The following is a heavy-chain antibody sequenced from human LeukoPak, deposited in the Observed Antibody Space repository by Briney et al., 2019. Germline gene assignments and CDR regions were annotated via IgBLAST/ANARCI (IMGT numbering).Heavy chain of an antibody. CDR3: AKALLWFGEANWFDP. D-gene: IGHD3-10*01. CDR2: ISGSGGST. J-gene: IGHJ5*02. V-gene: IGHV3-23*01. Sequence: GGSLRLSCAASGFTFSSYAMSWVRQAPGKGLEWVSAISGSGGSTYYADSVKGRFTISKDKSKNTLYLQMNSLRAEDTVVYYCAKALLWFGEANWFDPWGQGTLVTVSS. CDR1: GFTFSSYA.